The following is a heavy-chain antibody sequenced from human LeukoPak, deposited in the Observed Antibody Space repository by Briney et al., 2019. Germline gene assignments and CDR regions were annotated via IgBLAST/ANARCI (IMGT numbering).Heavy chain of an antibody. V-gene: IGHV3-30*04. CDR2: ISYDGSNK. Sequence: PGRSLRLSCAASGFTFSSYAMHWVRQAPGKGLEWVAVISYDGSNKYYADSVKGRFTISRDNSKNTLYLQMNSLRAGDTAVYYCARDIAVAVFPYYYFDYWGQGTLVTVSS. CDR1: GFTFSSYA. D-gene: IGHD6-19*01. J-gene: IGHJ4*02. CDR3: ARDIAVAVFPYYYFDY.